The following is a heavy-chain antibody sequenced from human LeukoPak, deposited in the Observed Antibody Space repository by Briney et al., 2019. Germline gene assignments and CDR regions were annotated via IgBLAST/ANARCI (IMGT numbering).Heavy chain of an antibody. CDR2: IYYSGST. CDR1: GGSFSGYY. V-gene: IGHV4-59*08. J-gene: IGHJ5*02. Sequence: ASETLSLTCAVYGGSFSGYYWSWIRQPPGKGLEWIGYIYYSGSTQYNPSLKSRVTISLDTSKNQFSLKLNSVTAADTAVYYCARHYGPWGQGTLVTVSS. CDR3: ARHYGP. D-gene: IGHD3-10*01.